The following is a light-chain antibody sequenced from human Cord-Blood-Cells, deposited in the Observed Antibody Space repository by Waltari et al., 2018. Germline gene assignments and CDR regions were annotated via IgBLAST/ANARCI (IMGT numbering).Light chain of an antibody. V-gene: IGLV2-14*01. J-gene: IGLJ2*01. CDR1: SSDVGGYNY. CDR2: DVS. CDR3: SSYTSSSNVV. Sequence: QSALTQPAAVSGSPGQSIHSSCTGTSSDVGGYNYVSWYQQPPGKAPKLMIYDVSNRPSGVSNRYSGSKSGNTASLTISGLQAEDEADYYCSSYTSSSNVVFGGGTKLTVL.